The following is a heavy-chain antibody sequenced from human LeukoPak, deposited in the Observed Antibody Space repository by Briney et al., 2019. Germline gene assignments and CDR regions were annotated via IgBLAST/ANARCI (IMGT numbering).Heavy chain of an antibody. CDR1: GGSFSGYY. CDR3: ARAPKYYYARGGLGYFDY. V-gene: IGHV4-34*01. Sequence: SETLSLTCAVYGGSFSGYYWSWIRQPPGKGLEWIGEINHSGSTNYNPSLKSRVTISVDTSKNQFSLKLSSVTAADTAVYYCARAPKYYYARGGLGYFDYWGQGTLVTVSS. CDR2: INHSGST. D-gene: IGHD3-10*02. J-gene: IGHJ4*02.